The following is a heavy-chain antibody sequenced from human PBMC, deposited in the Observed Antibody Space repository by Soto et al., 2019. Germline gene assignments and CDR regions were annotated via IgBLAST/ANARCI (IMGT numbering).Heavy chain of an antibody. Sequence: QEQLQESGPGLVKPSETLSLTCGVSGGSISSQSWTWARQPPGRGLEWIVFIYNDGTTKYNPSLRSRAHILLGTSKNRVSLSVTSVTAADTAVYYCARLHSELFLGASDVWGRGTLVTVSS. D-gene: IGHD2-15*01. CDR1: GGSISSQS. CDR3: ARLHSELFLGASDV. V-gene: IGHV4-59*08. J-gene: IGHJ3*01. CDR2: IYNDGTT.